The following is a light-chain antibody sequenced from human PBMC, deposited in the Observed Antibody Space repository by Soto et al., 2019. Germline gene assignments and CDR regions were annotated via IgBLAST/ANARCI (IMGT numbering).Light chain of an antibody. J-gene: IGKJ1*01. V-gene: IGKV3-20*01. Sequence: EIVLPQSHGTLSLSPGERSTLSCISSQSVSSSYLAWYQQKPGQAPRLLIHGASSRTAGIPDRFSGSGSGTDFTLTISRLEPEDFAVYYCQQYGSSPPTFGQGTKVDTK. CDR2: GAS. CDR1: QSVSSSY. CDR3: QQYGSSPPT.